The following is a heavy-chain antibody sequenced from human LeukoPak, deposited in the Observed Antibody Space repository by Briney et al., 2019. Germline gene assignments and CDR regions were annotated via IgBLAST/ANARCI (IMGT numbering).Heavy chain of an antibody. D-gene: IGHD2-2*01. V-gene: IGHV4-59*01. J-gene: IGHJ4*02. CDR3: ARGYCSSASCYLNY. CDR2: IYYRGST. Sequence: SETLSLTCTVSGGSISSYYWSWIRQPPGKGLEWIGYIYYRGSTNYNPSLKSRVTISVDTSKNQFSLKLSSVTAADTAVYYCARGYCSSASCYLNYWGQGTLVTVSS. CDR1: GGSISSYY.